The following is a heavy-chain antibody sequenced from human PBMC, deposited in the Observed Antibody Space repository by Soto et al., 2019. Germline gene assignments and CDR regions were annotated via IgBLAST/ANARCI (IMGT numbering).Heavy chain of an antibody. CDR2: INPDGSRI. Sequence: EVQLVESGGGLVQAGGSLRLSCAASGFALSSYWMHWVRRVPGKGPVWVSRINPDGSRIDYADSVRGRFTISRDNAKNTLFLQMNNLRAEDTALYHCARVPVGAYGKFDPWGQGTLVTVSS. CDR1: GFALSSYW. CDR3: ARVPVGAYGKFDP. V-gene: IGHV3-74*01. D-gene: IGHD2-8*02. J-gene: IGHJ5*02.